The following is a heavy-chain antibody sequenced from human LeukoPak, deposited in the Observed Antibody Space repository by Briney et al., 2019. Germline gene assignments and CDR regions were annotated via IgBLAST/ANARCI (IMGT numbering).Heavy chain of an antibody. CDR1: GFTFSNYA. CDR3: AKENFDWKRIPYFDY. D-gene: IGHD3-9*01. J-gene: IGHJ4*02. Sequence: GDSLKISCAASGFTFSNYAMTWVRQAPGKGLEWVSAISGSGGSTYYRDSVKGRFTISRDNSKNTLYLQMNNLRADDTAVYYCAKENFDWKRIPYFDYWGQGTLATVSS. CDR2: ISGSGGST. V-gene: IGHV3-23*01.